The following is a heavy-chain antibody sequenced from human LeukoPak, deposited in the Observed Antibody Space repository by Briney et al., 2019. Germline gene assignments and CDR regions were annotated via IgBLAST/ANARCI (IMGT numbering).Heavy chain of an antibody. CDR3: ARGPVVVPAARSRRHYYYMDV. CDR2: INHSGST. J-gene: IGHJ6*03. Sequence: SETLSLTCAVYGGSFSGYYWSWIRQPPGKGLEWIWEINHSGSTNYNPSLKSRVTISVDTSKNQFSLKLSSVTAADTAVYYCARGPVVVPAARSRRHYYYMDVWGKGTTVTVSS. CDR1: GGSFSGYY. V-gene: IGHV4-34*01. D-gene: IGHD2-2*01.